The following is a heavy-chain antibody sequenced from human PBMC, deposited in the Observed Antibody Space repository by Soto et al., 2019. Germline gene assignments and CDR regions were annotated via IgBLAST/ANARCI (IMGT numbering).Heavy chain of an antibody. CDR2: IMPVFRRP. J-gene: IGHJ6*02. Sequence: QVQLVQSGAEVKKPGSSVKVSCKASGGTFRTSAISWVRQAPGQGLEWVGGIMPVFRRPKYAQNFQGRVTITADEYTSTAYTELSSLRSDDTAVYYCARDKDRPQLGGNDYYVLDVWGQGTAVTVSS. CDR1: GGTFRTSA. CDR3: ARDKDRPQLGGNDYYVLDV. V-gene: IGHV1-69*12. D-gene: IGHD1-1*01.